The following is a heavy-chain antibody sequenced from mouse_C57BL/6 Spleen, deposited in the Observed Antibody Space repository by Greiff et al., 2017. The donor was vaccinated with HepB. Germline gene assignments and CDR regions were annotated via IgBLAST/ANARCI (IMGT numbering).Heavy chain of an antibody. Sequence: VNLVESGPGLVAPSQSLSITCTVSGFSLTSYGVDWVRQSPGKGLEWLGVIWGVGSTNYNSALKSRLSISKDNSKSQVFLKMNSLQTDDTAMYYCASSRRNGAMDYWGQGTSVTVSS. D-gene: IGHD1-1*01. CDR2: IWGVGST. CDR3: ASSRRNGAMDY. J-gene: IGHJ4*01. V-gene: IGHV2-6*01. CDR1: GFSLTSYG.